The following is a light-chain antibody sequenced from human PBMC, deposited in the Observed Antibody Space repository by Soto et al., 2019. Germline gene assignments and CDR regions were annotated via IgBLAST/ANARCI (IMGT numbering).Light chain of an antibody. J-gene: IGLJ1*01. V-gene: IGLV2-14*01. CDR3: TSYTSSSTYA. CDR2: DVS. Sequence: SALTQPASVSGSPGQSITISCTGTSSDVGGYNYVSWYQQHPGKAPKLMIYDVSNRPSGVSNRFSGSKSGNTASLTISGLQVEEEADYYCTSYTSSSTYAFGPGTKVPVL. CDR1: SSDVGGYNY.